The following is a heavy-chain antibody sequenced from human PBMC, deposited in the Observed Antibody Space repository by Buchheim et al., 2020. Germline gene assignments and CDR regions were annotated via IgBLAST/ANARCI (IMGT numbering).Heavy chain of an antibody. CDR3: ATHGVDTAMGPGGMDYGMDV. CDR2: IYHSGST. J-gene: IGHJ6*02. CDR1: GGSISSSNW. Sequence: QVQLQESGPGLVKPSGTLSLTCAVSGGSISSSNWWSWVRQPPGKGLEWIGEIYHSGSTNYNPSLKSRVTISVDKSKNQFSLKLSTVTAADTAVYYRATHGVDTAMGPGGMDYGMDVWGQGTT. V-gene: IGHV4-4*02. D-gene: IGHD5-18*01.